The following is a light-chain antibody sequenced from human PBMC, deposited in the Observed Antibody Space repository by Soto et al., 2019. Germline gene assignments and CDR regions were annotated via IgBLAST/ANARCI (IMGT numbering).Light chain of an antibody. CDR2: DNN. Sequence: QSVLTQPPSVSAAPGQKVTISCSGSYSNIGNNYVSWYLQVPGTAPKLLIYDNNDRPSGIPERFSGFKSANTAYLTISGVQPEDEADYHCSSYTTIKTVVFGGGTKLTVL. J-gene: IGLJ2*01. CDR3: SSYTTIKTVV. CDR1: YSNIGNNY. V-gene: IGLV1-51*01.